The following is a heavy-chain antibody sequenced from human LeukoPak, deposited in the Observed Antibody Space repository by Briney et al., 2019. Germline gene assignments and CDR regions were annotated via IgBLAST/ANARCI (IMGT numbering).Heavy chain of an antibody. CDR3: TRGYYDSSGYYGTPYFQH. D-gene: IGHD3-22*01. Sequence: GGSLRLSCAASGFTFSSYGMHWVRQAPGKGLEWVAVISYDGSNKYYADSVKGRFTISRDNSKNTLYLQMNSLRAEDTAVYYCTRGYYDSSGYYGTPYFQHWGQGTLVTVSS. CDR2: ISYDGSNK. CDR1: GFTFSSYG. V-gene: IGHV3-30*03. J-gene: IGHJ1*01.